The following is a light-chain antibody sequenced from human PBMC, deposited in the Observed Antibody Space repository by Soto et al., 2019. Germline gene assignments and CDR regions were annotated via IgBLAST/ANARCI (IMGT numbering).Light chain of an antibody. Sequence: EIVLTQSPGTLSLSPGERATLSCRASQSVSSGYLAWYQQKPGQSPRLLIYGASSRATGIPDRFSGSGSGSDFTLTISRLEPEDFAMYYCQQYGRSPLTFGGGTKVEIK. CDR3: QQYGRSPLT. CDR1: QSVSSGY. V-gene: IGKV3-20*01. J-gene: IGKJ4*01. CDR2: GAS.